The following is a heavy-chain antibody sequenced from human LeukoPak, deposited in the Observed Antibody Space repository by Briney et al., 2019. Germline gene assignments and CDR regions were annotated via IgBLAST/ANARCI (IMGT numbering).Heavy chain of an antibody. D-gene: IGHD6-19*01. Sequence: PSETLSLTCGVSGYSISSGYYWGWIRQPPGKGLEWIGSIFHTGNTYYNPPLKSRVTMSVDTSKNQFSLKLSSVTAADTAVYYCARDGGVAVSGPPGYWGQGTLVTVSS. CDR1: GYSISSGYY. CDR2: IFHTGNT. CDR3: ARDGGVAVSGPPGY. V-gene: IGHV4-38-2*02. J-gene: IGHJ4*02.